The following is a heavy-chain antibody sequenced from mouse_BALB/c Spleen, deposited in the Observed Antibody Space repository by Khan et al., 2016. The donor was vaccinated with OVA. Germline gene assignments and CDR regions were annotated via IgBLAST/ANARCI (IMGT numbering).Heavy chain of an antibody. CDR1: GFSLTSYG. J-gene: IGHJ2*01. D-gene: IGHD1-3*01. CDR3: ARLEDI. CDR2: IWAGGPT. Sequence: VQLQESGPGLVAPSQSLSITCTVSGFSLTSYGVHWVRQPPGKGLAWLGVIWAGGPTTYTSALMSSLIFSKDNSKSQVVLKMNSLKTDDTARYYGARLEDIWGQGTTLTVSS. V-gene: IGHV2-9*02.